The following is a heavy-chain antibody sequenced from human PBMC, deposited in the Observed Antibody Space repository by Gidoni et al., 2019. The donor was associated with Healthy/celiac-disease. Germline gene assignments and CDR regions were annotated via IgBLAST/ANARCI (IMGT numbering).Heavy chain of an antibody. J-gene: IGHJ6*02. Sequence: QVMLQESGPGLAKPSQTLSITCTVTGGSSSSGGYYWSWIRQHPGKGLEWIGYIYYSGSTYYNPSLKSRVTISVDTSKNQFSLKLMSVTAADTAVYYCARVLGYYYGMDVLGQGTTVTVSS. V-gene: IGHV4-31*03. CDR2: IYYSGST. CDR3: ARVLGYYYGMDV. CDR1: GGSSSSGGYY.